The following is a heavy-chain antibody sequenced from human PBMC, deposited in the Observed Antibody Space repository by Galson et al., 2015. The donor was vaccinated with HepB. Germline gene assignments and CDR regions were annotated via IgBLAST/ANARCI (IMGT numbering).Heavy chain of an antibody. CDR3: ARGYSKSWFSGLGY. CDR1: GFIVSGNY. CDR2: IFSGGDT. Sequence: SLRLSCAASGFIVSGNYMSWVRQAPGKGLEWVSVIFSGGDTYYADSVKGRFTISRDNSKNTVYLQMNSSRAEDTAMYYCARGYSKSWFSGLGYWGQGTLVTVSS. J-gene: IGHJ4*02. D-gene: IGHD5-12*01. V-gene: IGHV3-53*01.